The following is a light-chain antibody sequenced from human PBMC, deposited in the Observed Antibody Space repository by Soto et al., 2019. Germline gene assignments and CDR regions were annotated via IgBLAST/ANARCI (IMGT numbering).Light chain of an antibody. V-gene: IGLV2-11*01. CDR2: DVS. CDR3: CSYESNSTYV. CDR1: SSDVGGYIY. Sequence: QSVLTQPRSVSGSPGQSVTISCTGTSSDVGGYIYVSWYQQHPGKAPKLMMFDVSKRPSGVPDRFSGSKSDNTASLTISGLQTEDETDSSCCSYESNSTYVFRTGTKVTV. J-gene: IGLJ1*01.